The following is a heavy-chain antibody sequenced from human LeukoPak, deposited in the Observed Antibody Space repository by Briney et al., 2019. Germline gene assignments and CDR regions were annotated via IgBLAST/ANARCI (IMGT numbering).Heavy chain of an antibody. CDR2: MNPNSGNT. V-gene: IGHV1-8*01. CDR1: GYTFTSYD. J-gene: IGHJ4*02. Sequence: ASVKVSCKASGYTFTSYDINWVRQATGQGLEWMGWMNPNSGNTGYAQKFQGRVTMTTDTSTSTAYMELRSLRSDDTAVYYCARDRSIVVVPAASDYWGQGTLVTVSS. CDR3: ARDRSIVVVPAASDY. D-gene: IGHD2-2*01.